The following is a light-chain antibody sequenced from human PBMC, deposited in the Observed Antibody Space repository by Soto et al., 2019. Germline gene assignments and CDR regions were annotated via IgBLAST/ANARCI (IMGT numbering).Light chain of an antibody. CDR1: QSISSY. CDR3: QQSHSTPLT. Sequence: DIPMTQSPSSLSASVGDRVTITCRASQSISSYLNLYQQKPGKAPKLLIYAASSLQSGVPSRFSGSGSGTDFTLTISSLQPEDFATYYCQQSHSTPLTFGGGTKVEIK. J-gene: IGKJ4*01. V-gene: IGKV1-39*01. CDR2: AAS.